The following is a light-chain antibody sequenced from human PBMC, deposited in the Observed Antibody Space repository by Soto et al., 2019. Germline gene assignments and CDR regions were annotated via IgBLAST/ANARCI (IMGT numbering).Light chain of an antibody. Sequence: QSALTQPASVSGSRGQSITISCTGTSSDVGAYNFVSWYQQHPGKVPKLMIFDVSSRPSGVSDRFSGSKSGNTASLTISGLQAEDEGDYYCSSYTRSSTHVFGSGTQLTVL. CDR2: DVS. J-gene: IGLJ1*01. CDR1: SSDVGAYNF. V-gene: IGLV2-14*03. CDR3: SSYTRSSTHV.